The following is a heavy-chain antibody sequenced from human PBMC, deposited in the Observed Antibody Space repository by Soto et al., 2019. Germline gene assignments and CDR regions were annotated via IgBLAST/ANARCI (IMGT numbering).Heavy chain of an antibody. V-gene: IGHV4-59*01. CDR1: GGSISSYY. CDR3: AGCWDCTNGVFNGAAFYFDY. Sequence: SETLSLTCTVSGGSISSYYWSWIRQPPGKGLEWIGYIYYSGSTNYNPSLKSRVTISVDTSKNQFSLKLSSVTAADTAVYYCAGCWDCTNGVFNGAAFYFDYWGHGTLVTVSS. D-gene: IGHD2-8*01. J-gene: IGHJ4*01. CDR2: IYYSGST.